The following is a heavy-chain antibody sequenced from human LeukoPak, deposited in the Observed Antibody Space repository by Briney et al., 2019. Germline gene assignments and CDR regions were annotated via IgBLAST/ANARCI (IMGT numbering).Heavy chain of an antibody. CDR1: GYTFTASF. CDR2: INPNSGGT. CDR3: AAEGVVVPAAMYY. J-gene: IGHJ4*02. Sequence: ASVKVSCKASGYTFTASFIHWVRQAPGQGLEWMGRINPNSGGTNYPQNSQGKVTLTRDTSISTAYLELSRLTSDDTAVYYCAAEGVVVPAAMYYWGQGTLVTVSS. V-gene: IGHV1-2*06. D-gene: IGHD2-2*01.